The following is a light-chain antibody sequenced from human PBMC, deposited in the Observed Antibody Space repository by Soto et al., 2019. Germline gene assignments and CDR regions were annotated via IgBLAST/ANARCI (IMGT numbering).Light chain of an antibody. CDR1: QSVRSSS. Sequence: EIVLTQSPGTLSLSAGERATLSCRASQSVRSSSLVGYQQNSGQAPRLLIYGASARATGIPDRFSGSGSGTDFTLTISRLEPYDFAVYYCREYGSSPSTCGQGIELDIK. J-gene: IGKJ1*01. CDR2: GAS. CDR3: REYGSSPST. V-gene: IGKV3-20*01.